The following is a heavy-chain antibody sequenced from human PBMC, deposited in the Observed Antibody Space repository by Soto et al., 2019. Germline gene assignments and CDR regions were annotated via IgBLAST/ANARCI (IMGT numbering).Heavy chain of an antibody. CDR1: GGSISHYD. Sequence: PSETLSLTCTVSGGSISHYDWSWIRQSPGKGLEWIGYAYYSGSTDYNPSLKSRLTMSVDTSKNQVSLKLNSVNTADTAVYYCARARSTYGGVCTGKAKENWFDPWGPGTLVTVSS. J-gene: IGHJ5*02. CDR3: ARARSTYGGVCTGKAKENWFDP. CDR2: AYYSGST. V-gene: IGHV4-59*01. D-gene: IGHD2-8*01.